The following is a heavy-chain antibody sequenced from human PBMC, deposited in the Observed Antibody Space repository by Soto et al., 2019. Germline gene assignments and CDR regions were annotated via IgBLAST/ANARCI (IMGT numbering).Heavy chain of an antibody. D-gene: IGHD6-6*01. J-gene: IGHJ4*02. CDR2: IIPIFGTA. Sequence: ASVKVSCKASGGTFSSYAISWVRQAPGQGLEWMGGIIPIFGTANYAQKFQGRVTITTDESTSTAYMELSSLRSEDTAVYYCASYALYSSSSLDYWGQGTLVTVSS. V-gene: IGHV1-69*05. CDR3: ASYALYSSSSLDY. CDR1: GGTFSSYA.